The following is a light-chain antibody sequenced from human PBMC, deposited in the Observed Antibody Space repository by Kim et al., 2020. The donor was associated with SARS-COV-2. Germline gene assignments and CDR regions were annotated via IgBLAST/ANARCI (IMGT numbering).Light chain of an antibody. CDR3: QQYYTVPWT. CDR2: WAS. V-gene: IGKV4-1*01. J-gene: IGKJ1*01. Sequence: ATVNCKSSQSLLYSPNNQNYLAWYQHKVGQPPKLLMYWASTRESGVPDRFSGSGSGTDFTLTIISLQPEDVAVYYCQQYYTVPWTFGPGTKVDIK. CDR1: QSLLYSPNNQNY.